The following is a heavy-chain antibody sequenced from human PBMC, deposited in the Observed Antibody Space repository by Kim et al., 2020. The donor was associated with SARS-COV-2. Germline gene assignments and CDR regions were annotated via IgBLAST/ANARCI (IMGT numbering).Heavy chain of an antibody. D-gene: IGHD3-3*01. CDR3: ASSVWSRGLEWLLD. CDR2: IYTSGST. CDR1: GGSISSYY. V-gene: IGHV4-4*07. J-gene: IGHJ4*02. Sequence: SETLSLTCTVSGGSISSYYWSWIRQPAGKGLEWIGRIYTSGSTNYNPSLKSRVTMSVDTSKNQFSLKLSSVTAADTAVYYCASSVWSRGLEWLLDWGQGTLVTVSS.